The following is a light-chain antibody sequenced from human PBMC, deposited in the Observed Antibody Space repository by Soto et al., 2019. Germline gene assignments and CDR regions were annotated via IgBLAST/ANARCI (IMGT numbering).Light chain of an antibody. Sequence: QSVLTQPPSVSGAPGQRVTISCTGRSSNIGAGFDVHWYQQLPGTAPKLLIYLNINRPSGVPDRFSGSKSGTSASLAITGLQAEDEADYYCQSYDSRLSAYVFGTGTKVTVL. CDR2: LNI. CDR1: SSNIGAGFD. J-gene: IGLJ1*01. V-gene: IGLV1-40*01. CDR3: QSYDSRLSAYV.